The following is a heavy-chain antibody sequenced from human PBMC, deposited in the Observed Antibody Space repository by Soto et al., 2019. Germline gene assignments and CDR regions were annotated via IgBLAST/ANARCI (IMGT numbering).Heavy chain of an antibody. CDR2: LIPVFGSP. V-gene: IGHV1-69*01. D-gene: IGHD3-9*01. J-gene: IGHJ6*02. CDR1: GGTFSKDA. Sequence: QVQLVQSGAEVKKPGSSVTVSCKTSGGTFSKDAINWVRQAPGQGLEWMGLLIPVFGSPIYAQKFQGRIRITADEATSTAFMGLSSLRSEDTAVYYCTRVLGYHFEPGKTRYYAMDVWGQGTTVSVSS. CDR3: TRVLGYHFEPGKTRYYAMDV.